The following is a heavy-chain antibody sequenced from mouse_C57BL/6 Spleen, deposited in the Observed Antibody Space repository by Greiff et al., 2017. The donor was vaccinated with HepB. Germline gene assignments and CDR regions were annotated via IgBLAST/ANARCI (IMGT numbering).Heavy chain of an antibody. CDR3: ARYHYYGSSYDAMNY. J-gene: IGHJ4*01. Sequence: VQLQQSGPELVKPGASVKISCKASGYAFSSSWMNWVKQRPGKGLEWIGRIYPGDGDTNYNGKFKGKATLTADKSSSTAYMQISSLTSEASAVYCCARYHYYGSSYDAMNYWGQGTSVTVSS. CDR2: IYPGDGDT. CDR1: GYAFSSSW. V-gene: IGHV1-82*01. D-gene: IGHD1-1*01.